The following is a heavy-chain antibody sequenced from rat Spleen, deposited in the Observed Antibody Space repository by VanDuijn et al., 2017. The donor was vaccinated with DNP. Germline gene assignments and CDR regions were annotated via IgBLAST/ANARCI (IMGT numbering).Heavy chain of an antibody. D-gene: IGHD1-11*01. CDR3: ARRTTEGPLFDY. CDR1: GFTFSDYN. CDR2: IVYDGSRP. V-gene: IGHV5S10*01. Sequence: EVQLVESGGGLVQPGRSLKLSCAASGFTFSDYNMAWVRQAPKKGLEWVATIVYDGSRPYYRDSVKGRFTISRDNAKSTLYLQMDSLRSEDTATFYCARRTTEGPLFDYWGQGVMVTVSS. J-gene: IGHJ2*01.